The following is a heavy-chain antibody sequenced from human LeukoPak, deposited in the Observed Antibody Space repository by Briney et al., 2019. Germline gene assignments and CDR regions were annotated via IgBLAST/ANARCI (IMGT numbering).Heavy chain of an antibody. Sequence: GGSLRLSCAASGFIFSSSWMHWVRQGPGKGLVWVSRINSDGTSTTYADSVKGRFTISIDNAKDTLYLQMNSLRAEDTAMYYCARDLDSSGWEPRHVFDIWGQGTMVTVSS. J-gene: IGHJ3*02. CDR1: GFIFSSSW. D-gene: IGHD6-19*01. CDR2: INSDGTST. V-gene: IGHV3-74*01. CDR3: ARDLDSSGWEPRHVFDI.